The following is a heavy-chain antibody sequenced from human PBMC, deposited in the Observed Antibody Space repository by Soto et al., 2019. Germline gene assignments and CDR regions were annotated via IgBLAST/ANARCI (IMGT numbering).Heavy chain of an antibody. CDR1: GFTFSDYY. J-gene: IGHJ6*02. V-gene: IGHV3-11*05. CDR2: ITGSSDYT. CDR3: AKQYYYGMDV. Sequence: QVQLVESGGGLVRPGGSLRLSCAASGFTFSDYYMTWIRQAPGKGLECVSYITGSSDYTNYADSVKGRFTISRDNVKNSLYLQMNSLRAADPAVYYCAKQYYYGMDVWGQGTTVTVSS.